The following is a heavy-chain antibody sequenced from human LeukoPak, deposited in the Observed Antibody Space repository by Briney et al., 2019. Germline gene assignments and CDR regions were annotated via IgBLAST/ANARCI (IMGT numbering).Heavy chain of an antibody. V-gene: IGHV4-59*01. CDR2: IYYSGST. CDR3: AREGAVAGDAFDI. Sequence: SETLSLTCTVSGGSISSYYWSWIRQPPGKGLEWIGYIYYSGSTNYNPSLQSRVIISVDTSKNQFSLKLSSVTAADTAVYYCAREGAVAGDAFDIWGQGTMVTVSS. J-gene: IGHJ3*02. CDR1: GGSISSYY. D-gene: IGHD6-19*01.